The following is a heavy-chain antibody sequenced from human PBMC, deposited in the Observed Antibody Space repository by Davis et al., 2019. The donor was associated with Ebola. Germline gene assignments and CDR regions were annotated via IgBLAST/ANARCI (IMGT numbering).Heavy chain of an antibody. J-gene: IGHJ4*02. CDR1: GGSVSSGYYY. CDR3: ARFSWSMTTVTSDY. D-gene: IGHD4-17*01. V-gene: IGHV4-61*01. Sequence: SETLSLTCTVSGGSVSSGYYYWSWIRQPPGKGLEWIGYIYYSGSTNYNPSLKSRVTISVDTSKNQFSLKLSSVTAADTALYYCARFSWSMTTVTSDYWGQGTLVTVSS. CDR2: IYYSGST.